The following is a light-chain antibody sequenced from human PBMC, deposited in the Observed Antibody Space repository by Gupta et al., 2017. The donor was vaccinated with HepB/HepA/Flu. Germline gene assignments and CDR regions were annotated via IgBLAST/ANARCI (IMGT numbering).Light chain of an antibody. CDR3: QQADTFPWT. CDR1: QDVASW. Sequence: DIQMIQSPSSVSASVGDRVTITCRASQDVASWLAWFQQKPGKAPKLLIYVASNLQSGVPSRFSSSGYGTDFTLTIISLHPEDFATYYCQQADTFPWTFGQGTKV. CDR2: VAS. V-gene: IGKV1-12*01. J-gene: IGKJ1*01.